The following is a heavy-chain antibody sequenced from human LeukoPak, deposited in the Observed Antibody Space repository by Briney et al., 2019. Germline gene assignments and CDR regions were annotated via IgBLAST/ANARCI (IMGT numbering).Heavy chain of an antibody. Sequence: SVKVSCKASGGTFSSYAISWVRQAPGQGLEWMGGIIPIFGTANYAQKFQGRVTITADESTSTAYMELSSLRSEDTAVHYCAREGYCSGGSCYSRWFDPWGQGTLVTVSS. CDR3: AREGYCSGGSCYSRWFDP. J-gene: IGHJ5*02. V-gene: IGHV1-69*01. D-gene: IGHD2-15*01. CDR1: GGTFSSYA. CDR2: IIPIFGTA.